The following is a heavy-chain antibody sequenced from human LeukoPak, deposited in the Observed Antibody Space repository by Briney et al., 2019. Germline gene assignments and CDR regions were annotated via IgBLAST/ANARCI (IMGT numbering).Heavy chain of an antibody. CDR3: TRGGPVAGTHKYFQH. CDR2: MNPNNGNT. V-gene: IGHV1-8*02. D-gene: IGHD6-19*01. CDR1: GGTFSSYA. Sequence: GASVKVSCKASGGTFSSYAISWVRQAPGQGLEWMGWMNPNNGNTDYAQKFQGRLTLTWNTSISTAYMELSSLRSEDTAMYYCTRGGPVAGTHKYFQHWGQGTLVTVSS. J-gene: IGHJ1*01.